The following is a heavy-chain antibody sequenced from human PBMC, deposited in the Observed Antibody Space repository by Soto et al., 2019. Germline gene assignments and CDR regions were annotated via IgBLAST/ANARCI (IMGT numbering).Heavy chain of an antibody. V-gene: IGHV3-74*01. J-gene: IGHJ4*02. CDR3: ARASSSWYVTFDY. Sequence: GALRLSCAASGFTFSSNWMHWVRQAPGKGLVWVSRINSDGSITSYADSVKGQFTISRDNAKNTLYLQVNSLRADDTAVYYCARASSSWYVTFDYWGQGILVTVSS. CDR1: GFTFSSNW. D-gene: IGHD6-13*01. CDR2: INSDGSIT.